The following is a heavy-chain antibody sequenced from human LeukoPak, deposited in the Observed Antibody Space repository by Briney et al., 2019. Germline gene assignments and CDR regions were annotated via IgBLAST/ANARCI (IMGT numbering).Heavy chain of an antibody. V-gene: IGHV3-30-3*01. J-gene: IGHJ4*02. CDR3: ARDKKIGITIFGVGMEGLYYFDY. D-gene: IGHD3-3*01. CDR1: GFSFSSYA. Sequence: GRSLRLSCAASGFSFSSYAMHWVRQAPGKGLDWVAVISYDGSNKYYADSVKGRFTISRDNSKNTLYLQMNSLRAEDTAVYYCARDKKIGITIFGVGMEGLYYFDYWGQGTLVTVSS. CDR2: ISYDGSNK.